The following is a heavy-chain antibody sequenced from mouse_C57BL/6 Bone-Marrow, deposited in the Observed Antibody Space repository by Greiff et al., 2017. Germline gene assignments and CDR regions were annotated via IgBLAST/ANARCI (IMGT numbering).Heavy chain of an antibody. J-gene: IGHJ2*01. CDR3: AREGGSKYFDY. Sequence: EVKLQESGPELVKPGASVKIPCKASGYTFTDYNMDWVQQSHGKSLEWIGDINPNNGGTIYNQKFKGKATLTVDKSSSTAYMELRSLTSEDTAVYYCAREGGSKYFDYWGQGTTLTVSS. D-gene: IGHD1-1*01. CDR1: GYTFTDYN. CDR2: INPNNGGT. V-gene: IGHV1-18*01.